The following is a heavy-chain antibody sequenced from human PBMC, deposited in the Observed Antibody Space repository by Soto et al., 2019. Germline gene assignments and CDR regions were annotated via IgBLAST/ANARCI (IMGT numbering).Heavy chain of an antibody. CDR2: ISSNGGST. Sequence: GGSLRLSCAASGFTFSSYAMHWVRQAPGKGLEYVSAISSNGGSTYYANSVKGRFTISRDNSKNTLYLQMGSLRAEDMAVYYCARGIAARYDPAGYMDVWGKGTTVTVSS. CDR3: ARGIAARYDPAGYMDV. V-gene: IGHV3-64*01. J-gene: IGHJ6*03. CDR1: GFTFSSYA. D-gene: IGHD6-6*01.